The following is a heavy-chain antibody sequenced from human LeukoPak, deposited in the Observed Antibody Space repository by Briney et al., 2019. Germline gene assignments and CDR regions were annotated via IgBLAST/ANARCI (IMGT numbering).Heavy chain of an antibody. Sequence: GASVKVSCKASGGTFSSYAISWVRQAPGQGLEWMGGIIPIFGTANYALKFQGRVTITADESTSTAYMELSSLRSEDTAVYYCASGGIAVAKTFDYWGQGTLVTVSS. J-gene: IGHJ4*02. CDR3: ASGGIAVAKTFDY. V-gene: IGHV1-69*13. CDR1: GGTFSSYA. D-gene: IGHD6-19*01. CDR2: IIPIFGTA.